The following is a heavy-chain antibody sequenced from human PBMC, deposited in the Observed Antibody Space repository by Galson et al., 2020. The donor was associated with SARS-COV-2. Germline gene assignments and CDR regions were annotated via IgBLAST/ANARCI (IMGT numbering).Heavy chain of an antibody. CDR2: IDPSDSYT. V-gene: IGHV5-10-1*01. D-gene: IGHD6-19*01. J-gene: IGHJ4*02. Sequence: KIGESLKISCRSSGYSFTSYWISWVRQMPGKGLEWMGRIDPSDSYTDYSPSFQGRVTISVDKSISTASLQWSGMKASDTAIYYCARLSIAVGGSVDYWCQGSLVNVSS. CDR3: ARLSIAVGGSVDY. CDR1: GYSFTSYW.